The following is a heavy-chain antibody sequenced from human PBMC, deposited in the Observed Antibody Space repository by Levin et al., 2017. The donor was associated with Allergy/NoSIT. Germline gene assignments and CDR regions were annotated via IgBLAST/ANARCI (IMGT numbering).Heavy chain of an antibody. CDR3: AHRHIVMNPGLIITEWFDT. J-gene: IGHJ5*02. Sequence: SGPTLVKPTQTLTLTCSFSGFSLSSRGEAVGWIRQPPGKALEWLALIYWDDDKRYSPSLNNRLTITRDTSKSQVVLTMTKMDPADTATYYCAHRHIVMNPGLIITEWFDTWGQGTLVTVSS. V-gene: IGHV2-5*02. CDR2: IYWDDDK. D-gene: IGHD2-21*01. CDR1: GFSLSSRGEA.